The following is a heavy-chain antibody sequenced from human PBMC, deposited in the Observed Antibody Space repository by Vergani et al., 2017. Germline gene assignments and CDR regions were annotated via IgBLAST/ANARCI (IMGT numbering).Heavy chain of an antibody. CDR1: GGSISSGSYY. J-gene: IGHJ4*02. D-gene: IGHD4-17*01. V-gene: IGHV4-61*02. CDR2: IYTSGST. Sequence: QVQLQESGPGLVKPSQTLSLTCTVSGGSISSGSYYWSWIRQPAGKGLEWIGRIYTSGSTNYNPSLKSRVTISVDTSKNQFSLKLSSVTAADTAVYYCARAPTVTTGTIDYWGQGTLVTVSS. CDR3: ARAPTVTTGTIDY.